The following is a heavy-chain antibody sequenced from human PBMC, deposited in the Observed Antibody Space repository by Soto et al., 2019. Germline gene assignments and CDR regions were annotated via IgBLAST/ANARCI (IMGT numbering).Heavy chain of an antibody. CDR1: GGTFSSYA. D-gene: IGHD3-22*01. J-gene: IGHJ6*02. CDR3: ARDPYYYGSSGYYYSYYGMDV. CDR2: IIPIFGTA. Sequence: SVKVSCKASGGTFSSYAISWVRQAPGQGLEWMGGIIPIFGTANYAQKFQGRVTITADESTSTAYMELSSLRSEDTAVYYCARDPYYYGSSGYYYSYYGMDVWGQGTTVTVSS. V-gene: IGHV1-69*13.